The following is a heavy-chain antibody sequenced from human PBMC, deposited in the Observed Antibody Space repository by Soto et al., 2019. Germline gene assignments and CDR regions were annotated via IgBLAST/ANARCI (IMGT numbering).Heavy chain of an antibody. J-gene: IGHJ6*03. Sequence: EVQLLESGGGLVQPGGSLRLSCAASGISFSSHAMNWVRQAPGKGLEWVSSISGRGDRTYSADSVKGRFTIARDNSKNTRYLQMNSRGAEDTAVYFSAKPPRTDCCSPTYYDAHYCMDVWGNGTTVTVS. CDR2: ISGRGDRT. D-gene: IGHD3-22*01. V-gene: IGHV3-23*01. CDR1: GISFSSHA. CDR3: AKPPRTDCCSPTYYDAHYCMDV.